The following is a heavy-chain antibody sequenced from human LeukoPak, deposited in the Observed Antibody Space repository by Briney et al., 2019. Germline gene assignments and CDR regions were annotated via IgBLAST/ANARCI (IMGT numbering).Heavy chain of an antibody. CDR2: VYDTETT. V-gene: IGHV4-59*01. CDR1: DDSISRYY. Sequence: SETLSLTCTVSDDSISRYYWTWIRQPPGKGLEWLGCVYDTETTNYNPSLRSRVTISLDTSKNQFSLRLTSVTAADTALYFCARSGNLWSNLDSWGQGTLVTVSS. J-gene: IGHJ4*02. D-gene: IGHD3-3*01. CDR3: ARSGNLWSNLDS.